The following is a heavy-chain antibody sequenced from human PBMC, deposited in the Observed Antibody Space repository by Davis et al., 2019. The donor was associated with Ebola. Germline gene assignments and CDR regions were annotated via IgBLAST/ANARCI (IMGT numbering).Heavy chain of an antibody. Sequence: PSETLSLTCTVSGGSISSSNYYWAWIRQPPGKGLEWIGSIYYTGNTYYNPSLRSRVAISADTSKSHLSLRLSSLTASDTAVYYCARSSGYYHVFEYWGQGAPVTVSS. CDR2: IYYTGNT. D-gene: IGHD3-22*01. CDR1: GGSISSSNYY. V-gene: IGHV4-39*02. CDR3: ARSSGYYHVFEY. J-gene: IGHJ4*02.